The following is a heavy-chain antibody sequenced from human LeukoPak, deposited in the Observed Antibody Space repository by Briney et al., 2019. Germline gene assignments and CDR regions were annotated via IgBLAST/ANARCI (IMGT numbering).Heavy chain of an antibody. J-gene: IGHJ6*03. Sequence: GGSLRLSCAASGFTFSSYWMHWVRQAPGKGLVWVSRINSDGSSTSYADSVKGRFTISRDNAKNTLYLQMNSLRAEDTAVHYCARGGSSWASPDYYYYYMDVWGKGTTVTVSS. V-gene: IGHV3-74*01. CDR1: GFTFSSYW. D-gene: IGHD6-13*01. CDR2: INSDGSST. CDR3: ARGGSSWASPDYYYYYMDV.